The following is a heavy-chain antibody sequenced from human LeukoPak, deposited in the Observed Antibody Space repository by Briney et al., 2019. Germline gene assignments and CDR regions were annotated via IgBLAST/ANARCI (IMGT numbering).Heavy chain of an antibody. D-gene: IGHD3-10*01. Sequence: PSETLSLTCTVSGGSISSYYWSWIRQPPGKGLEWIEYIYYSGSTNYNPSLKSRVTISVDTSKNQFSLKLSSVTAADTAVYYCARDLGQLLFGGFDYWGQGTLVTVST. J-gene: IGHJ4*02. V-gene: IGHV4-59*01. CDR2: IYYSGST. CDR1: GGSISSYY. CDR3: ARDLGQLLFGGFDY.